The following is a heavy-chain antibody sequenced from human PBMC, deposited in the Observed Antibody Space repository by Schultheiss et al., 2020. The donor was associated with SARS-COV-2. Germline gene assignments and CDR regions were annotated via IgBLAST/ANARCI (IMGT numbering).Heavy chain of an antibody. CDR2: IIPILGTT. J-gene: IGHJ4*01. CDR3: ARDDAGATLAFVS. Sequence: SVKVSCKASGGTFSSYGISWVRQAPGQRLEWMGRIIPILGTTSYAERFQGRLTLTSDESTGTAYTAYMEMRSLRVEDTALYFCARDDAGATLAFVSWGQGTLVTVSS. D-gene: IGHD1-1*01. CDR1: GGTFSSYG. V-gene: IGHV1-69*11.